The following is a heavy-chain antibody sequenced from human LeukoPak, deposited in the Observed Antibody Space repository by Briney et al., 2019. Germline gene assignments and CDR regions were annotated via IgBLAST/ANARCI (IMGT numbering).Heavy chain of an antibody. Sequence: PSETLSLTCTVSGYSISSYYWSWIRQPPGKGLEWIGYIYYSGSTDYNPSLKSRVSISVDTSKDQFSLKLSSVTAADTAVYYCARDQGQLWSDWFDPWGQGTLVTVSS. J-gene: IGHJ5*02. CDR2: IYYSGST. D-gene: IGHD3-10*02. V-gene: IGHV4-59*01. CDR1: GYSISSYY. CDR3: ARDQGQLWSDWFDP.